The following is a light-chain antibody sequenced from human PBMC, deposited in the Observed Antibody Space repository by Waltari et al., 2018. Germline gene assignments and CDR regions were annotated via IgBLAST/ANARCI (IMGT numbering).Light chain of an antibody. CDR2: AAS. J-gene: IGKJ4*01. Sequence: DIQMTQSPSSVSASVGERINITCRASQDIGNWLAWYQQKPGTAPKLLIYAASRLQRGVPARFSGSGFGTDFTLTIVSLQPEDFATYFCQQANTFPPGVTFGGGTKVEI. V-gene: IGKV1D-12*01. CDR3: QQANTFPPGVT. CDR1: QDIGNW.